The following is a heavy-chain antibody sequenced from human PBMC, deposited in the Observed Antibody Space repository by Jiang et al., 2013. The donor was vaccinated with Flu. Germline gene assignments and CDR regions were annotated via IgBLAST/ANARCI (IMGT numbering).Heavy chain of an antibody. V-gene: IGHV6-1*01. CDR2: TYYRSKWYL. J-gene: IGHJ4*02. Sequence: SQTLSLTCTISGDSVSSDSAAWNWIRQSPSRGLEWLGRTYYRSKWYLDYALSVQSRITINPDTSKNQFSLHLKSVTPEDSALYYCASGPCDYWGQGILVTVSS. CDR1: GDSVSSDSAA. CDR3: ASGPCDY.